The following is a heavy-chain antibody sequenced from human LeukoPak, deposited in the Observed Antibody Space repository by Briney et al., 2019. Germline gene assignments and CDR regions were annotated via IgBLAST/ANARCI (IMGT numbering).Heavy chain of an antibody. Sequence: PGGSLRLSCAASGFTFSSYEMNWVRQAPGKGLEWVSYISSGGSTVHYADSVKGRFTISRDNAKNSLFLQMNSLTAEDTAVYYCARGRYSGRYPPGYWGQGTLVTVSS. V-gene: IGHV3-48*03. D-gene: IGHD1-26*01. J-gene: IGHJ4*02. CDR3: ARGRYSGRYPPGY. CDR1: GFTFSSYE. CDR2: ISSGGSTV.